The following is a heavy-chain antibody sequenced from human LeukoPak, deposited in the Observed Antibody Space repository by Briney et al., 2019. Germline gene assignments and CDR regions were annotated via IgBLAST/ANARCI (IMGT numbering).Heavy chain of an antibody. Sequence: ASVKVSCKASGYTFTGCYMHWVRQAPGQGLEWMGWINPNSGGTNYAQKFQGRVTMTRDTSISTAYMELSRLRSDDTAVYYCARSGRVVVVPAAMGSWFDPWGQGTLVTVSS. J-gene: IGHJ5*02. CDR3: ARSGRVVVVPAAMGSWFDP. CDR2: INPNSGGT. CDR1: GYTFTGCY. D-gene: IGHD2-2*01. V-gene: IGHV1-2*02.